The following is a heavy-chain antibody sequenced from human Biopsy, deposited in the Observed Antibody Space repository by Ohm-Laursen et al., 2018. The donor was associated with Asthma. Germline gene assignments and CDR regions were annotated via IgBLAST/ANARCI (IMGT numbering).Heavy chain of an antibody. CDR1: GYTFIGCH. CDR2: INTNSGGT. Sequence: GPSVKVSCKVSGYTFIGCHIHWMRQAPGQGLEWMGRINTNSGGTNYAQKFQGRVTMTRDTSISTAYMEVSRLRSDDTAVYYCARGQKSAGDRWFDPWGQGTLVTVSS. D-gene: IGHD6-13*01. J-gene: IGHJ5*02. V-gene: IGHV1-2*06. CDR3: ARGQKSAGDRWFDP.